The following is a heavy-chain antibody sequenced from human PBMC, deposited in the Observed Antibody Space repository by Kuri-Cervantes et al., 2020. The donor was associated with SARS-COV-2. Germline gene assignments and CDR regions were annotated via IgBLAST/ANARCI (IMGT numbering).Heavy chain of an antibody. CDR2: IYYSGST. D-gene: IGHD2-2*02. CDR1: GGSISSHY. CDR3: ARSPTSDIVVVPAAIREGGWFDP. J-gene: IGHJ5*02. V-gene: IGHV4-59*11. Sequence: GSLRLSCTVSGGSISSHYWSWIRQPPGKGLEWIGYIYYSGSTNYNPSLKSRVTISVDTSKNQFSLKLSSVTAADTAVYYCARSPTSDIVVVPAAIREGGWFDPWGQGTLVTVSS.